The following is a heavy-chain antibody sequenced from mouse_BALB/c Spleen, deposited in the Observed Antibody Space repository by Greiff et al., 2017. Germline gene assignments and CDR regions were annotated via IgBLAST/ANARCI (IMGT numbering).Heavy chain of an antibody. D-gene: IGHD2-1*01. J-gene: IGHJ2*01. CDR3: AREGRYYGNDY. CDR1: GFTFSDYY. V-gene: IGHV5-4*02. CDR2: ISDGGSYT. Sequence: EVQRVESGGGLVKPGGSLKLSCAASGFTFSDYYMYWVRQTPEKRLEWVATISDGGSYTYYPDSVKGRFTISRDNAKNNLYLQMSSLKSEDTAMYYCAREGRYYGNDYWGQGTTLTVSS.